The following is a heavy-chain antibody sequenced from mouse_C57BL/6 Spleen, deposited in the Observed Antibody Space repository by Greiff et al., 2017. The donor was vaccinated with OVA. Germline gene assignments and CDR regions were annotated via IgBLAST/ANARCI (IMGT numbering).Heavy chain of an antibody. CDR1: GYAFSSYW. D-gene: IGHD1-1*01. V-gene: IGHV1-80*01. Sequence: LVESGAELVKPGASVKISCKASGYAFSSYWMNWVKQRPGKGLEWIGQIYPGDGDTNYNGKFKGKATLTADKSSSTAYMQLSSLTSEDSAVYFCARKTTVVAGDYFDYWGQGTTLTVSS. J-gene: IGHJ2*01. CDR3: ARKTTVVAGDYFDY. CDR2: IYPGDGDT.